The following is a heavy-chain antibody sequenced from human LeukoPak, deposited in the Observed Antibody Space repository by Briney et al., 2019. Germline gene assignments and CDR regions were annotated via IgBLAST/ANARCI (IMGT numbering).Heavy chain of an antibody. Sequence: GGSLRLSCAASGFRFSNFAMSWVRQAPGKGLEWVSLIIGSSGDTLYADSVKGRFTISRDISKNRLYLQMNSLRAEDTALYYCAKGAYDYIEMGYFDDWGQETLVTVSS. J-gene: IGHJ4*02. D-gene: IGHD5-12*01. V-gene: IGHV3-23*01. CDR2: IIGSSGDT. CDR1: GFRFSNFA. CDR3: AKGAYDYIEMGYFDD.